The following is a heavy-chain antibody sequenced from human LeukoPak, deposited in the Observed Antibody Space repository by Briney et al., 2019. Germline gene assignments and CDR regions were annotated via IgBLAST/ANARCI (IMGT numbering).Heavy chain of an antibody. V-gene: IGHV1-69*04. D-gene: IGHD6-6*01. CDR3: ARDRETSSSTLDAFDI. Sequence: SVKVSCKAFGGTFSSYTISWVRQAPGQGLEWMGRIIPILGIANYAQKFQGRVTMTRDTSTSTVYMELSSLRSEDTAVYYCARDRETSSSTLDAFDIWGQGTMVTVSS. CDR1: GGTFSSYT. J-gene: IGHJ3*02. CDR2: IIPILGIA.